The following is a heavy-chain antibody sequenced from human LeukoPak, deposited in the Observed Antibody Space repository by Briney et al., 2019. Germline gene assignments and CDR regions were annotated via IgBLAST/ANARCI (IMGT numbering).Heavy chain of an antibody. D-gene: IGHD2-15*01. J-gene: IGHJ3*02. Sequence: GGSLRPSCAASGFTFSDYYMSWIRQAPGKGLEWVSYISSSGSTIYYADSVKGRFTISRDNAKNSLYLQMNSLRAEDTAVYYCARYCSGGSCSLQDAFDTWGQGTMVTVSS. V-gene: IGHV3-11*04. CDR3: ARYCSGGSCSLQDAFDT. CDR2: ISSSGSTI. CDR1: GFTFSDYY.